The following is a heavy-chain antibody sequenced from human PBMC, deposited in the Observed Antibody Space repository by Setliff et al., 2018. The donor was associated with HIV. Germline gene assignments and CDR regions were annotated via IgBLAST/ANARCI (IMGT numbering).Heavy chain of an antibody. CDR1: GYTFTSYA. Sequence: ASVKVSCKASGYTFTSYAMHWVRQAPGQRLEWMGWINAGNGNIRYSQKFQGRVTLTRDTSASTVYLDLSSLRSEDTAIYYCARGLYGDYGGDLNWLDPWGHGTRVTVSS. J-gene: IGHJ5*02. D-gene: IGHD4-17*01. CDR2: INAGNGNI. V-gene: IGHV1-3*01. CDR3: ARGLYGDYGGDLNWLDP.